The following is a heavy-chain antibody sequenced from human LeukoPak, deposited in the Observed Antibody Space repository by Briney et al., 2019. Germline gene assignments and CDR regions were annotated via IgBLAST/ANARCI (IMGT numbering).Heavy chain of an antibody. Sequence: GESLKISCKGSGYSFTSYWIGWVRQVPGKGLEWMGIIYPGDSDTRYGPSFQGQVTISADKSISTAYLQWSSLKASDTAMYYCARHGSSSWYSTHAFDIWGQGTMVTVSS. CDR2: IYPGDSDT. D-gene: IGHD6-13*01. CDR3: ARHGSSSWYSTHAFDI. J-gene: IGHJ3*02. V-gene: IGHV5-51*01. CDR1: GYSFTSYW.